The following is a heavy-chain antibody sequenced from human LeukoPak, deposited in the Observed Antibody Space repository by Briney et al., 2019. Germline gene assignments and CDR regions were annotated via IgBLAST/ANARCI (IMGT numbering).Heavy chain of an antibody. J-gene: IGHJ6*02. Sequence: ASVKVSCEVSGYTLTELSMHWVRQAPGKGLEWMGGFDPEDGETIYAQKFQGRVTMTEDTSTDTAYMELSSLRSEDTAVYYCATDSTTRVYYYGMDVWGQGTTVTVSS. D-gene: IGHD5/OR15-5a*01. CDR1: GYTLTELS. CDR3: ATDSTTRVYYYGMDV. CDR2: FDPEDGET. V-gene: IGHV1-24*01.